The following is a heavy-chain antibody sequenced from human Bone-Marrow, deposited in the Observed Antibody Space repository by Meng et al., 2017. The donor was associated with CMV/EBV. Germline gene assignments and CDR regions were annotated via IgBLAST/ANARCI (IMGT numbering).Heavy chain of an antibody. V-gene: IGHV1-8*03. CDR1: YTFTSYD. J-gene: IGHJ6*02. CDR3: ARGRDIVDTGPYGMDV. Sequence: YTFTSYDINWVRQATGQGLEWMGWMNPNSGNTGYAQKFQGRVTITRNTSISTAYMELSSPRSEDTAVYYCARGRDIVDTGPYGMDVWGQGTTVTVSS. CDR2: MNPNSGNT. D-gene: IGHD2-15*01.